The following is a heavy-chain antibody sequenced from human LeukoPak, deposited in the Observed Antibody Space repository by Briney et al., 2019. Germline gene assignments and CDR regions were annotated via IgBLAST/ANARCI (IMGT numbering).Heavy chain of an antibody. V-gene: IGHV3-23*01. D-gene: IGHD5-18*01. J-gene: IGHJ3*02. CDR3: AKDGGYSYARDAFDI. Sequence: GGSLRLSCAASGFTFSSYAMSWVRQAPGKGLEWVSAISGSGGSTYYADSVKGRFTISRDNSKNTLYLQMNSPRAEDTAVYYCAKDGGYSYARDAFDIWGQGTMVTVSS. CDR2: ISGSGGST. CDR1: GFTFSSYA.